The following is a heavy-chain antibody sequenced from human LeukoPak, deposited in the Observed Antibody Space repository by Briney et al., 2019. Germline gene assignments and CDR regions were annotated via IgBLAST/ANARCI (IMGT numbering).Heavy chain of an antibody. D-gene: IGHD2-2*01. CDR3: DRSGHAFYGMDV. CDR2: INPKSGDT. Sequence: ASVKVSCKASGYTFTDYYMHWVGQAPGQGLEWMGGINPKSGDTNFAQKFQGRVAMTRDTSITTAYMELSSLRSEDTAVYYCDRSGHAFYGMDVWGQGTTVTVSS. CDR1: GYTFTDYY. J-gene: IGHJ6*02. V-gene: IGHV1-2*02.